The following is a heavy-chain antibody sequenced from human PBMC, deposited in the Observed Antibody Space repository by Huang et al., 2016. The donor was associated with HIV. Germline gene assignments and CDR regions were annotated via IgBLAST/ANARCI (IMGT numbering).Heavy chain of an antibody. V-gene: IGHV3-73*01. J-gene: IGHJ3*02. CDR1: GFIFSGSV. CDR3: IREERYGSGENTAFDI. D-gene: IGHD6-19*01. Sequence: EVQLVESGGGSVQPGGSLKLSCAASGFIFSGSVMHWVRQASGKGLVWVGRIRSKANNYATSYAASEKGRFTIASDDSKNTAYLQMNGLKIEDMAVYYCIREERYGSGENTAFDIWGQGTMVTVSS. CDR2: IRSKANNYAT.